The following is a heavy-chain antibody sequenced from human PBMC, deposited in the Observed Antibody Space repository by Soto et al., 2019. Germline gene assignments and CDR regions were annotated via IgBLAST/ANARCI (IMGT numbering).Heavy chain of an antibody. J-gene: IGHJ4*02. CDR3: VKDPPRGGFIAAAGAPIDY. CDR1: GFTFSSYA. Sequence: PGGSLRLSCSASGFTFSSYAMHWVRQAPGKGLEYVSAISSNGGSTYYADSVKGRFTISRDNSKNTLYLQMSSLRAEDTAVDYCVKDPPRGGFIAAAGAPIDYWGQGTLVTVSS. V-gene: IGHV3-64D*08. CDR2: ISSNGGST. D-gene: IGHD6-13*01.